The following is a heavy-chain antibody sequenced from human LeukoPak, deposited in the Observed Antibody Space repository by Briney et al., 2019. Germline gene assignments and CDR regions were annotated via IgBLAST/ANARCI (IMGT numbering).Heavy chain of an antibody. Sequence: PGGSLRLSCAASGFTFDDYVMHSVRQAPGKGLEWVSGISWNSDRIGYADSVKGRFTISRDNAKNSLYLQMNSLRAEDTALYYCAKGDGYAPYNYGMDVWGQGTTVTVSS. CDR1: GFTFDDYV. CDR3: AKGDGYAPYNYGMDV. D-gene: IGHD2-21*01. V-gene: IGHV3-9*01. CDR2: ISWNSDRI. J-gene: IGHJ6*02.